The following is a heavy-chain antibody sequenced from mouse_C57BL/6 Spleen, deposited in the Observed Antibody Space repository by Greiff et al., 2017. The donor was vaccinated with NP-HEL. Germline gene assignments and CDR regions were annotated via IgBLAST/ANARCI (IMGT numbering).Heavy chain of an antibody. CDR3: ARHEDKGRRYSKYHFDY. CDR2: FYPGSGSI. V-gene: IGHV1-62-2*01. Sequence: QVQLQQSGAELVKPGASVKLSCKASGYTFTEYTIHWVKQRSGQGLEWIGWFYPGSGSIKYNEKFKDKATLTADKSSSTVYMELSRLTSEDTAVYFCARHEDKGRRYSKYHFDYRGQGTTLTVSS. D-gene: IGHD2-5*01. J-gene: IGHJ2*01. CDR1: GYTFTEYT.